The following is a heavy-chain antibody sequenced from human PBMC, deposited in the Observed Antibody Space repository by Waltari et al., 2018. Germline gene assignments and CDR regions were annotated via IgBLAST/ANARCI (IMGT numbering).Heavy chain of an antibody. CDR3: ARGSINWELCCDYYYYMDV. V-gene: IGHV4-34*01. J-gene: IGHJ6*03. CDR1: GGSFSGYY. CDR2: INHSGST. Sequence: QVQLQQWGAGLLKPSETLSLTCAVYGGSFSGYYWSWIRQPPGQGLEWIGEINHSGSTNYNPSLKSRVTISVDTSKNQFSLKLSSVTAADTAVYYCARGSINWELCCDYYYYMDVWGKGTTVTVSS. D-gene: IGHD7-27*01.